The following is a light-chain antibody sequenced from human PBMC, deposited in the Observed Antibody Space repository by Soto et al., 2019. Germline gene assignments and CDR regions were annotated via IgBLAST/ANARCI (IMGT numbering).Light chain of an antibody. CDR3: HQYATSPFT. CDR1: QTVSTSS. V-gene: IGKV3-20*01. Sequence: EIVLTQSPGTLSLSPGEGATLSCRASQTVSTSSLAWYQHKAGQPPRLLIYDASTRATGITDRFSGSGSGTDFTLTISRLEAEDFAFYYCHQYATSPFTFGPGTELDIK. CDR2: DAS. J-gene: IGKJ3*01.